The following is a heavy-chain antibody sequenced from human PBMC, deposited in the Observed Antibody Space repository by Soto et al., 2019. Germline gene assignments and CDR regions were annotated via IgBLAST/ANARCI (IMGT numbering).Heavy chain of an antibody. CDR3: AKDRGAGTDY. Sequence: QVQLVESGGGVVQPGRSLRLSCAASGFTFSSYGMHWVRQASGKGLEWVAVISYDGSNKYYADSVKGRFTISRDNSKNTLYLQMNSLRAEDTAVYYCAKDRGAGTDYWGQGTLVTVSS. CDR2: ISYDGSNK. D-gene: IGHD6-19*01. J-gene: IGHJ4*02. CDR1: GFTFSSYG. V-gene: IGHV3-30*18.